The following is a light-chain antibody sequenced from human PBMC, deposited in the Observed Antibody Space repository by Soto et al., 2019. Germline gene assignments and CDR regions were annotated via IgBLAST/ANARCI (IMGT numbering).Light chain of an antibody. CDR3: QQYGSSPLT. J-gene: IGKJ4*01. CDR2: EGA. Sequence: EIVLTQSPATLSLSQGERATLSCRASQTVRNNLAWYQQRPGQAPKLLLYEGASKAHGLPARFSGSGSGTDFTLTISRLEPEDFAVYYCQQYGSSPLTFGGGTKVDIK. CDR1: QTVRNN. V-gene: IGKV3-20*01.